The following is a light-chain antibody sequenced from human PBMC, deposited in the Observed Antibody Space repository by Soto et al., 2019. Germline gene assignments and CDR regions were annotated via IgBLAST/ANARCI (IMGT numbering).Light chain of an antibody. Sequence: IVMTQSPDSLAVSLGERATINCKSSQSVLYSSNNKNYLAWYQQNPGQPPKLLIYWASTRESGVPDRFSGSGSGTDFTLTINSLQAEDVAVYYCQQYYNTPFTFGPGTKVYIK. CDR3: QQYYNTPFT. CDR2: WAS. CDR1: QSVLYSSNNKNY. V-gene: IGKV4-1*01. J-gene: IGKJ3*01.